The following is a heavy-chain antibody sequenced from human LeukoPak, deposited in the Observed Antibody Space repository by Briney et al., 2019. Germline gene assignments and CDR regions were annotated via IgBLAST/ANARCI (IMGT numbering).Heavy chain of an antibody. CDR3: AARLTGSYFDY. D-gene: IGHD3-9*01. J-gene: IGHJ4*02. CDR2: ISGNGGNT. Sequence: AGGSLRLSCAASGFTFSTYAMSWVRQAPGKGLEWVSAISGNGGNTYYADSVKGRFTISRDNSKNTLYLQINSLRAEDTAVYYCAARLTGSYFDYWGQGTLVIVSS. CDR1: GFTFSTYA. V-gene: IGHV3-23*01.